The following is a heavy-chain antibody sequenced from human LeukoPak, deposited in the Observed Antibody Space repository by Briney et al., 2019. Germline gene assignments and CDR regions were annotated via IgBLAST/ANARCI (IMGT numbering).Heavy chain of an antibody. CDR1: GYSFTSYW. D-gene: IGHD3-22*01. Sequence: GESLKISCKGSGYSFTSYWIGWVRQMPGKGLEWMGIIYPGDSDTRYSPSFQGQVTISADKSISTAYLQWSSLKASDTAMYYCARCLEAHDSSGCPFDYWGQGTLVTVSS. CDR2: IYPGDSDT. V-gene: IGHV5-51*01. CDR3: ARCLEAHDSSGCPFDY. J-gene: IGHJ4*02.